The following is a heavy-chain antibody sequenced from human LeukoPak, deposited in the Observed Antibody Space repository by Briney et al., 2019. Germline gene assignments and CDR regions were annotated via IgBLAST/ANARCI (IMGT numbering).Heavy chain of an antibody. CDR3: ARPPNSSGWYPDVGGNAFDI. Sequence: ASVKVSCKASGYTFTSYAMNWVRQAPGQGLEWMGWINTNTGNPTYAQGFTGRFVFSLDTSVSTAYLQISSLKAEDTAVYYCARPPNSSGWYPDVGGNAFDIWGQGTMVTVSS. V-gene: IGHV7-4-1*02. CDR1: GYTFTSYA. D-gene: IGHD6-19*01. J-gene: IGHJ3*02. CDR2: INTNTGNP.